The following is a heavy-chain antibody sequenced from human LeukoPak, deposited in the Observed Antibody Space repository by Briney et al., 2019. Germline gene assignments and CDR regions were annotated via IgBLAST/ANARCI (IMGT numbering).Heavy chain of an antibody. V-gene: IGHV1-18*01. D-gene: IGHD3-10*01. J-gene: IGHJ4*02. CDR1: GYTFTSYG. CDR2: ISAYNGNT. CDR3: ARPQDYGSGSYIVY. Sequence: GASVEVSCKASGYTFTSYGISWVRQAPGQGLEWMGWISAYNGNTNYAQKLQGRVTMTTDTSTSTAYMELRSLRSDDTAVYYCARPQDYGSGSYIVYWGQGTLVTVSS.